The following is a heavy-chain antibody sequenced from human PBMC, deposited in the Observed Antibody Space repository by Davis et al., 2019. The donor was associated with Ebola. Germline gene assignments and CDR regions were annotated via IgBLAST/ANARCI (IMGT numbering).Heavy chain of an antibody. CDR2: IRHDGITK. J-gene: IGHJ4*02. CDR3: VNGIVGATFGWY. Sequence: GESLKISCAASGFIFSSFGMHWVRQAPGKGLEWLAFIRHDGITKYYADSVKDRFTISRDNFKNMLYLQMSSLRAEDTAVYFCVNGIVGATFGWYWGQGTLVIVSS. D-gene: IGHD1-26*01. V-gene: IGHV3-30*02. CDR1: GFIFSSFG.